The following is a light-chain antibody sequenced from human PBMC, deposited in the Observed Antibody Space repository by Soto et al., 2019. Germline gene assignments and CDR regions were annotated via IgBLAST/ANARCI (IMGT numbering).Light chain of an antibody. Sequence: VQMTRXPXXXXAXXXDRVTIXLRASQGIRNDLAWFQQKPGKAPKLLIYAASSLQRGVPSRFRGSGSDTDFTLTINSLQPEDFATYYCLQDYDYPRTFGQGTKVDIK. J-gene: IGKJ1*01. CDR2: AAS. CDR1: QGIRND. V-gene: IGKV1-6*01. CDR3: LQDYDYPRT.